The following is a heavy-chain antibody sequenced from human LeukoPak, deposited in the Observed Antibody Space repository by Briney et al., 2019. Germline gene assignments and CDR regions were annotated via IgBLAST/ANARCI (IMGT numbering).Heavy chain of an antibody. V-gene: IGHV4-34*09. CDR2: INHSGST. D-gene: IGHD2-21*02. CDR1: GGSFSGYY. Sequence: SETLSLTCAVYGGSFSGYYWSWIRQPPGKGLEWIGEINHSGSTNYNPSLKSRVTISVDTSKNQFSLKLSSVTAADTAVYYCARDQALRAYCGGDCYSGGYYYYYYGMDVWGQGTTVTVSS. CDR3: ARDQALRAYCGGDCYSGGYYYYYYGMDV. J-gene: IGHJ6*02.